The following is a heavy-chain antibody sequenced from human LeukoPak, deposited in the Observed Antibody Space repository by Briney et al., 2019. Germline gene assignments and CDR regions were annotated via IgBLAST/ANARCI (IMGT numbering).Heavy chain of an antibody. J-gene: IGHJ4*02. CDR3: ARDQVDTAMAPGY. D-gene: IGHD5-18*01. V-gene: IGHV3-66*01. CDR2: IYSGGST. CDR1: GFTVSSNY. Sequence: PGGSLRLSCAASGFTVSSNYMSWVRQAPGKGLEWVSVIYSGGSTYYADSVKGRFTISRDNSKNTLYLQMNSLRAEDTAVYYCARDQVDTAMAPGYWGQGTLVTVSS.